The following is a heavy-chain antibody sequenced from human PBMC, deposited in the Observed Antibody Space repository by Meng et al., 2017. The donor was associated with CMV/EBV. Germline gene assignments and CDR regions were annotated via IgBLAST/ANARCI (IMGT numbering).Heavy chain of an antibody. V-gene: IGHV3-7*01. CDR2: IKQDGSEK. D-gene: IGHD2-21*01. J-gene: IGHJ4*02. CDR3: ARVAFLPPYCGGDCSAHYYFDY. Sequence: GGSLRLSCAASGFTFSGYGMHWVRQAPGKGLEWVANIKQDGSEKYYVDSVKGRFTISRDNAKNSLYLQMNSLRAEDTAVYYCARVAFLPPYCGGDCSAHYYFDYWGQGTLVTVSS. CDR1: GFTFSGYG.